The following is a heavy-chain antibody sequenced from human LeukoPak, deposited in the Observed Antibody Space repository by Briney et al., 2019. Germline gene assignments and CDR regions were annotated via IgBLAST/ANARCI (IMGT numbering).Heavy chain of an antibody. D-gene: IGHD4-17*01. J-gene: IGHJ4*02. CDR2: IRSKANHYAT. V-gene: IGHV3-73*01. CDR1: GFTFSGSA. Sequence: GGSLRLSCAASGFTFSGSAMHWVRQASGKGLEWVGRIRSKANHYATAYAASVKGRFTVSRDDSKNTAYLQMNSLRAEDTAVYYCARVSPNTVTTLQYFDYWGQGTLVTVSS. CDR3: ARVSPNTVTTLQYFDY.